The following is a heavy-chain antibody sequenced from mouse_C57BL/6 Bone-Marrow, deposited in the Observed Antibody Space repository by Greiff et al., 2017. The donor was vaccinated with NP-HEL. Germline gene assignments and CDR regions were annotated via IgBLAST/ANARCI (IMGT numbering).Heavy chain of an antibody. CDR1: GYSFTGYY. V-gene: IGHV1-42*01. Sequence: VQLQQSGPELVKPGASVKISCKASGYSFTGYYMNWVKQSPEKSLEWIGEINPSTGGTTYNQKFKAKATLTVDKSSSTAYMQLKSLTSEDSAVYYGAREGGLLRGRGYFDVWGTGTTVTVSS. CDR2: INPSTGGT. J-gene: IGHJ1*03. CDR3: AREGGLLRGRGYFDV. D-gene: IGHD1-1*01.